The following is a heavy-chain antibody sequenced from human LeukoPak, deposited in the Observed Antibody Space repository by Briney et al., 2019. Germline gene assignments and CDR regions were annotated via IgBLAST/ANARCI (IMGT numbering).Heavy chain of an antibody. CDR1: GGTFSSYA. Sequence: SVKVSCKASGGTFSSYAISWVRQAPGQGLEWMGRIIPIFGIANYAQKFQGRVTITADKSTSTAYMELSSLRSEDTAVYYCARDRPVVAEEYCYYYYGMDVWGQGTTVTVSS. CDR2: IIPIFGIA. D-gene: IGHD3-22*01. J-gene: IGHJ6*02. V-gene: IGHV1-69*04. CDR3: ARDRPVVAEEYCYYYYGMDV.